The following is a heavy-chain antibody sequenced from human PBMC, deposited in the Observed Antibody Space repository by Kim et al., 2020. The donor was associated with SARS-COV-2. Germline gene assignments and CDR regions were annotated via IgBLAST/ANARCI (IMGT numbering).Heavy chain of an antibody. Sequence: YYNPSLKSRVTISVDTSKNQFSLKLSSVTAADTAVYYCARDRIVGATNTDYWGQGTLVTVSS. J-gene: IGHJ4*02. V-gene: IGHV4-30-2*04. D-gene: IGHD1-26*01. CDR3: ARDRIVGATNTDY.